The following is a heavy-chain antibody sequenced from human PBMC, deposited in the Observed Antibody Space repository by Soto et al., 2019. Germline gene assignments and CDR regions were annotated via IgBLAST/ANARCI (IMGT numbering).Heavy chain of an antibody. V-gene: IGHV4-34*01. J-gene: IGHJ4*02. CDR1: GWSFSGYF. CDR2: INHIGST. Sequence: XETLSLTCCVSGWSFSGYFWTWIRQPPGKGLEWIGEINHIGSTNYNPSLRSRLTISVDTSRNQFSLKLTSVTAADTALYFCARATQFYYDSSGYSKNFDFWGQGTLVTVSS. CDR3: ARATQFYYDSSGYSKNFDF. D-gene: IGHD3-22*01.